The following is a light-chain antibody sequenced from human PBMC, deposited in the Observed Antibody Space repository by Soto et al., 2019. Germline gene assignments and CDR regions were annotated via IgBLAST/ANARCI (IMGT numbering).Light chain of an antibody. CDR1: QTITSN. CDR3: QQYNNWPPAT. J-gene: IGKJ1*01. CDR2: GAS. Sequence: EIVMTQSPATLPVSPRERATLSCRASQTITSNLAWYQQKPGQAPRLLIYGASTRATGIPARFSGSGSGTEFTLTITSLQSEDFALYYCQQYNNWPPATFGQGTMVEI. V-gene: IGKV3-15*01.